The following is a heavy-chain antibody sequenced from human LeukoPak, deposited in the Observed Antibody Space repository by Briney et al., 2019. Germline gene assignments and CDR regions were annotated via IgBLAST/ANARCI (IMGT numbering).Heavy chain of an antibody. Sequence: SVKVSCKASGGTFSSYAISWVRQAPGQGLEWMGRIIPIFGTANYAQKFQGRVTITTDESTSTAYMELSSLRSEATALYYCARGPRITMIVVPRTEYFQHWGQGTLVTVSS. V-gene: IGHV1-69*05. CDR1: GGTFSSYA. J-gene: IGHJ1*01. D-gene: IGHD3-22*01. CDR3: ARGPRITMIVVPRTEYFQH. CDR2: IIPIFGTA.